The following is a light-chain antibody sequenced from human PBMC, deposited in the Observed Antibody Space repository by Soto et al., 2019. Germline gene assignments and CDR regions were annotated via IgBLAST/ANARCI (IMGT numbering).Light chain of an antibody. Sequence: QSVLTQPPSVSGAPGQRVTISCTGSSSNIGAGYDVHWYQQLPGTAPKLLIYGDNNRPSGVPDRFSGSKSGTSASLAITGIQAEDEADYYCQSYDSSPSAWVFGGGTKLTVL. CDR3: QSYDSSPSAWV. J-gene: IGLJ3*02. CDR2: GDN. CDR1: SSNIGAGYD. V-gene: IGLV1-40*01.